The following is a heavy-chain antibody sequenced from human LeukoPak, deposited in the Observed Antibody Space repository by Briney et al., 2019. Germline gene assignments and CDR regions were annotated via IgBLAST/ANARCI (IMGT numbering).Heavy chain of an antibody. CDR3: ARDRATGIAAAGDDY. CDR2: INPNSGGT. Sequence: ASVKVSCKASGYTFTGYYMHWVRQAPGQGLEWMGWINPNSGGTNYAQEFQGRVTMTRDTSISTAYMELSRLRSDDTAVYYCARDRATGIAAAGDDYWGQGTLVTVSS. V-gene: IGHV1-2*02. J-gene: IGHJ4*02. D-gene: IGHD6-13*01. CDR1: GYTFTGYY.